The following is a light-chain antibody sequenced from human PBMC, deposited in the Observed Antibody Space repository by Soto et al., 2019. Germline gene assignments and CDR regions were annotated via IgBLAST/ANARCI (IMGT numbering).Light chain of an antibody. CDR2: GAS. J-gene: IGKJ5*01. CDR1: QSVSSDY. V-gene: IGKV3-20*01. Sequence: EIVLTHSPGTLTMSPGERATLSCRASQSVSSDYLAWYHQKPGQPPRLLIYGASSRATGIPDRFSGSGSGTDFTLTISRLEPEDFAVYYCHQYGSSPTFGQGTRLEN. CDR3: HQYGSSPT.